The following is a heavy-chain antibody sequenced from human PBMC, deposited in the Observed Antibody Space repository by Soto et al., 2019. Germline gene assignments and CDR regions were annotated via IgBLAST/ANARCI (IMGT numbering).Heavy chain of an antibody. Sequence: QVQLVQSGAEVKKPGASVKVSCKASGYTFTSYGISWVRQAPGQGLEWMGWISAYNGNTNYAQKLQGRVTMTTDTSTRTAYMELRSLRSDDTAVYYCAREKRDYDILTGYYFYYYYGMDVWGQGTTVTVSS. D-gene: IGHD3-9*01. CDR1: GYTFTSYG. CDR2: ISAYNGNT. J-gene: IGHJ6*02. V-gene: IGHV1-18*01. CDR3: AREKRDYDILTGYYFYYYYGMDV.